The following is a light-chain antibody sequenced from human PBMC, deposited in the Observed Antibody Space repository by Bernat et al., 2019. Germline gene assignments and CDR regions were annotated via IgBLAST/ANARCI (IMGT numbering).Light chain of an antibody. CDR2: GAS. J-gene: IGKJ1*01. CDR3: QQYGSSPRT. Sequence: EIVLTQSPGTLSLSPGDSATLSCRASQTISNNYLAWYQQKPAQAPRLLIYGASTRATGIPDRFTGSGSGADFSLTVSRLEPDDFAVYYCQQYGSSPRTFGQGTKVE. V-gene: IGKV3-20*01. CDR1: QTISNNY.